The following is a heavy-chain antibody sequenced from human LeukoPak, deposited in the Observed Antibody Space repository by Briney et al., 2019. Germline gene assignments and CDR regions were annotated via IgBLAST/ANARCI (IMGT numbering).Heavy chain of an antibody. Sequence: SETLSLTCTVSGGSFSSSSYYWGWIRQPPGKGLEWIGSIYYSGNTYYNPSLKSRVTISVDTSKNQFSLKLSSVSAADTAVYYCARDTSGYCGGGSCYLADAFDIWGQGTMLTVSS. V-gene: IGHV4-39*07. CDR3: ARDTSGYCGGGSCYLADAFDI. CDR1: GGSFSSSSYY. J-gene: IGHJ3*02. CDR2: IYYSGNT. D-gene: IGHD2-15*01.